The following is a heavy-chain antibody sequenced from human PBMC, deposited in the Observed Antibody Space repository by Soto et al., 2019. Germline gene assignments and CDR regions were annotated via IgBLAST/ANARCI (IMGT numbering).Heavy chain of an antibody. J-gene: IGHJ4*02. CDR3: ARNVGGIDFDY. CDR2: IHDSGST. CDR1: GGSISSYY. D-gene: IGHD1-26*01. Sequence: LETLSLTCSVSGGSISSYYWSWIRQPPGKGLEWIGDIHDSGSTNYNPSLKSRVTISVDTSKDQFSLSLRSVTAADTAVYYCARNVGGIDFDYWGQGTLVTVSS. V-gene: IGHV4-59*01.